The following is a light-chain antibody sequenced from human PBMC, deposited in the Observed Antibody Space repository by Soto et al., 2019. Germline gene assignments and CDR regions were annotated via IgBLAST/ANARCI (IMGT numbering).Light chain of an antibody. CDR3: SSYAGSNNL. CDR1: SSDVGRYNY. CDR2: EVT. J-gene: IGLJ2*01. Sequence: QSVLTQPPSASGSPGQSVTISCTGTSSDVGRYNYVSWYQQHPGKAPKLMIYEVTKRPSRVPDRFSGSKSGNTASLTVSGLQAEDEADYYCSSYAGSNNLFGGGTKLTVL. V-gene: IGLV2-8*01.